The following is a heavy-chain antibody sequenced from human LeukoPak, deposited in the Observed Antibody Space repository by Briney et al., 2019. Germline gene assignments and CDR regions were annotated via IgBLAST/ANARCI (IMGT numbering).Heavy chain of an antibody. CDR3: ARGPLAVDDY. CDR2: MNPNSGNT. V-gene: IGHV1-8*01. J-gene: IGHJ4*02. Sequence: EASVKVSCKASGYTFTSYDINWVRQATGQGLEWMGWMNPNSGNTGYAQKLQGRVTMTRNTSISTAYMELSSLKSEDTAVYYCARGPLAVDDYWGQGALVTVSS. D-gene: IGHD6-19*01. CDR1: GYTFTSYD.